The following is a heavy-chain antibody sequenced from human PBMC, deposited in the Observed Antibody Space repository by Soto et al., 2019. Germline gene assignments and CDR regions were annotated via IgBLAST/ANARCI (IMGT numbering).Heavy chain of an antibody. Sequence: GGSLRLSCAASGFTFSSYAMSWVRQAPGKGLEWVSAISGSGGSTYYADSVKGRFTISRDNSKNTLYLQMNSLRAEDTAVYYCVRHDLSSPPSYYYYMDVWGKGTTVTVSS. J-gene: IGHJ6*03. D-gene: IGHD2-15*01. CDR1: GFTFSSYA. CDR3: VRHDLSSPPSYYYYMDV. V-gene: IGHV3-23*01. CDR2: ISGSGGST.